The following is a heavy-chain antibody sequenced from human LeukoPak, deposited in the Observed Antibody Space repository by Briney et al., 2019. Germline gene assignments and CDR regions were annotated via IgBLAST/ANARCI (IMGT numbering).Heavy chain of an antibody. J-gene: IGHJ4*02. V-gene: IGHV1-69*13. CDR3: ARDPTVTTTGGY. CDR2: IIPMFGTA. D-gene: IGHD4-11*01. CDR1: GGTFSSYA. Sequence: SVKVSCKASGGTFSSYAISWVRQAPGQGLEWMGGIIPMFGTANYAEKFQGRVTITADESTSTAYMELSRLRSDDTAVDYCARDPTVTTTGGYWGQGTLVTVSS.